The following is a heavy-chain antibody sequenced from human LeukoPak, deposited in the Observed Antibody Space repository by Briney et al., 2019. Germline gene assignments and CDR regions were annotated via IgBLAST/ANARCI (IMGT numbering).Heavy chain of an antibody. CDR1: GFTFSSYG. CDR2: IRFDGSNK. J-gene: IGHJ4*02. CDR3: AKGGAVPGRDY. D-gene: IGHD6-19*01. V-gene: IGHV3-30*02. Sequence: GGSLRLSCAASGFTFSSYGMHWVRQAPGKGLEGVSFIRFDGSNKYYADSVKGRFTISRDNSKTSLYLQLTSLRADGTAVYYCAKGGAVPGRDYWGQGTLATVSS.